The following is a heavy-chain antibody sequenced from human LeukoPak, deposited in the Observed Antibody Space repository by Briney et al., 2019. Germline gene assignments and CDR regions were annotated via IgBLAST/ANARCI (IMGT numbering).Heavy chain of an antibody. J-gene: IGHJ4*02. CDR1: GGSFSGYY. CDR3: AGAPFNWGVDY. V-gene: IGHV4-34*01. CDR2: INHSGST. D-gene: IGHD7-27*01. Sequence: SETLSLTCAVYGGSFSGYYWSWIRQPPGKGLEWIGEINHSGSTNYNPSLKSRVTISVDTSKNQFSLKLSSVTAADTAVYYCAGAPFNWGVDYWGQGTLVTVSS.